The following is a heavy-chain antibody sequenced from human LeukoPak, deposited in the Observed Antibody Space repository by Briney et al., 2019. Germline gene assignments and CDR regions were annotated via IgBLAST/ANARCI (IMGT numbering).Heavy chain of an antibody. CDR2: IYHSGST. Sequence: SETLSLTCTVSGGSISSSAYHWGWIRQPPGKGLEWIGEIYHSGSTNYNPSLKSRVTISVDKSKNQFSLKLSSVTAADTAVYYCATNWGKNYYYYMDVWGKGTTVTVSS. V-gene: IGHV4-39*07. CDR1: GGSISSSAYH. CDR3: ATNWGKNYYYYMDV. J-gene: IGHJ6*03. D-gene: IGHD7-27*01.